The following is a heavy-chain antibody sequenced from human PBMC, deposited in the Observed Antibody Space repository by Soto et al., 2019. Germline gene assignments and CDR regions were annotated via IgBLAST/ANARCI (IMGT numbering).Heavy chain of an antibody. CDR2: MNPNSGNT. D-gene: IGHD2-15*01. CDR1: RYTFTGYF. J-gene: IGHJ4*02. V-gene: IGHV1-8*02. CDR3: ARKGRWSYLIDY. Sequence: GASMKVSCKASRYTFTGYFIHWVRQATGQGLEWMGWMNPNSGNTGYAQKFQGRVTMTRNTSISTAYMELSSLRSEDTAVYYCARKGRWSYLIDYWGQGNLVTVSS.